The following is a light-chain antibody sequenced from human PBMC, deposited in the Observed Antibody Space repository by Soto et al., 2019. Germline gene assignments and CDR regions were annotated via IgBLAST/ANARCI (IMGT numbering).Light chain of an antibody. J-gene: IGKJ3*01. Sequence: DIPMTQSPSSLSASVGDRVTITCRASRGINNYLAWYQQKPGQAPTLLIYSASTLQSGVSYRFSGDGSGTDFTLTISSLQPEDVATYYCQKYNTAPPTFGPGTKVDLK. V-gene: IGKV1-27*01. CDR2: SAS. CDR3: QKYNTAPPT. CDR1: RGINNY.